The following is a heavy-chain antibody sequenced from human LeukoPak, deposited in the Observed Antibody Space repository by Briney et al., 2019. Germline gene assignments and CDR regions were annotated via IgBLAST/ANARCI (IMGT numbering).Heavy chain of an antibody. CDR3: AKLMGTYGYNY. CDR2: INQDGSDK. J-gene: IGHJ4*02. V-gene: IGHV3-7*01. CDR1: GFRFSSYW. D-gene: IGHD5-18*01. Sequence: GGSLRLSCAASGFRFSSYWMSWVRQAPGKGLEWVANINQDGSDKYYVDSVKGRFTISRDNAKNTLYLLMSSLRAEDTAVYYCAKLMGTYGYNYWGQGTLVTVS.